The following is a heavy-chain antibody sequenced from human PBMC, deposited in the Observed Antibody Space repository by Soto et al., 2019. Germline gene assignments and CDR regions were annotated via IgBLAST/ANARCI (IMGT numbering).Heavy chain of an antibody. CDR2: INPNSGGT. D-gene: IGHD3-10*02. CDR3: ARDHLFGAQDWFDP. CDR1: GYTFTGYY. V-gene: IGHV1-2*02. J-gene: IGHJ5*02. Sequence: ASVKVSCKASGYTFTGYYMHWVRQAPGQGLEWMGWINPNSGGTNYAQEFQGRVTMTRDTSISTAYMELSRLRSDYTAVYYCARDHLFGAQDWFDPWGQGTLVTVSS.